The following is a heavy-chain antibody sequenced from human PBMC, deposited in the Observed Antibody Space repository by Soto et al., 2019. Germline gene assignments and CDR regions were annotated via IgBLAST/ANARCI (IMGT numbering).Heavy chain of an antibody. CDR3: ARMAY. CDR2: TSVGGGSA. Sequence: GGSLRLSCVASGFTFSDYVMTWVRQAPEKGLEWVSTTSVGGGSAYYADSVKGRFAISRDNVNNVLYLDINNLRPEDTAVYYCARMAYWGQGTLVTVSS. CDR1: GFTFSDYV. J-gene: IGHJ4*02. V-gene: IGHV3-23*01.